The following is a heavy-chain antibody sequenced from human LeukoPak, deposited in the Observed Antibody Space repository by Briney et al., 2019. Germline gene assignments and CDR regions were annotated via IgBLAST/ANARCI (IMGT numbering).Heavy chain of an antibody. Sequence: SETLSLTCTVSGGSISSGSYYWSWIRQPAGKGLEWIGRIYTSGSTNYNPSLKSRVTISVDTSKNQFSLKLSSVTAADTAVYYCARPRGIGVGATPLTYFDYWGQGTLVTVSS. D-gene: IGHD1-26*01. J-gene: IGHJ4*02. CDR1: GGSISSGSYY. V-gene: IGHV4-61*02. CDR3: ARPRGIGVGATPLTYFDY. CDR2: IYTSGST.